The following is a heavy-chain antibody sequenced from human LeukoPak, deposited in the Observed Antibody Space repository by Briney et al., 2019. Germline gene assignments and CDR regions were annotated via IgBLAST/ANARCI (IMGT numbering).Heavy chain of an antibody. Sequence: GGALGLSCAAPGFPFSSHAMSWGRQAPGEGLGWVSAISGSGGSTYYADSVKGRFTISRDNSKNTLYLQMNSLRAEDTAVYYCAKGFVGYYYYGMDVWGQGTTVTVSS. CDR3: AKGFVGYYYYGMDV. J-gene: IGHJ6*02. V-gene: IGHV3-23*01. CDR2: ISGSGGST. D-gene: IGHD2-21*01. CDR1: GFPFSSHA.